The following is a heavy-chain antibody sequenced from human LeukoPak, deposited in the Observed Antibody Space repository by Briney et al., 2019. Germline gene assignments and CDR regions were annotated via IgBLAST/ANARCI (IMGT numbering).Heavy chain of an antibody. Sequence: GGSLRLSCAASGFTFSSYAMSWVLQAPGKGLEWFSAISGSGGSTYYADSVKGRFTISRDNSKNTLYLQMNSLRAEDTAVYYCANIFGQLVRTESGYWGQGTLVTVSS. V-gene: IGHV3-23*01. CDR2: ISGSGGST. CDR1: GFTFSSYA. CDR3: ANIFGQLVRTESGY. D-gene: IGHD3-10*02. J-gene: IGHJ4*02.